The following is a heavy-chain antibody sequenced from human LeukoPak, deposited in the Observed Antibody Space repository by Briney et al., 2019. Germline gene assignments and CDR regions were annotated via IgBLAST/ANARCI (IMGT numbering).Heavy chain of an antibody. D-gene: IGHD4-23*01. CDR3: ARDAGPIYGGNPKGSLDY. J-gene: IGHJ4*02. Sequence: PSETLSLTCTVAGGSISSSSYYWGWIRQPPGKGLEWIGSIYYSGSTYYNPSLKIRVTISVATSKNQFSLKLSSVTAADTAVYYCARDAGPIYGGNPKGSLDYWGPGTLVTASS. CDR2: IYYSGST. V-gene: IGHV4-39*07. CDR1: GGSISSSSYY.